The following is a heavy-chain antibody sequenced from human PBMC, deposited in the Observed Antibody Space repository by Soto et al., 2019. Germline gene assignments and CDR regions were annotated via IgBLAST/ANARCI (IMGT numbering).Heavy chain of an antibody. J-gene: IGHJ4*02. Sequence: QVQLVQSGAEVKNPGSSVRVSCKASGGTFSSYTLNWVRQAPGQGLEWMGRIIPILSMSTYAQKFQGRVSIIADKSTTTAYMTLRSLRSDDTAIYYCARSYGSGSMPFDYWGQGTLVTVSS. V-gene: IGHV1-69*02. D-gene: IGHD3-10*01. CDR2: IIPILSMS. CDR3: ARSYGSGSMPFDY. CDR1: GGTFSSYT.